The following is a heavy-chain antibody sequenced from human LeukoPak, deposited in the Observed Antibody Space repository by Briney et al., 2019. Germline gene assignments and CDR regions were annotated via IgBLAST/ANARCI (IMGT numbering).Heavy chain of an antibody. CDR2: ISGSGGST. J-gene: IGHJ4*02. CDR1: GFTFSTYA. CDR3: TREDHSNYNY. V-gene: IGHV3-23*01. Sequence: PGGSLRLSCAASGFTFSTYAMSWVRQAPGKGLEWVSAISGSGGSTYYADSVKGRFTISRDNAKNSLYLQMNSLRAEDTAVYYCTREDHSNYNYWGQGTLVTVSS. D-gene: IGHD4-11*01.